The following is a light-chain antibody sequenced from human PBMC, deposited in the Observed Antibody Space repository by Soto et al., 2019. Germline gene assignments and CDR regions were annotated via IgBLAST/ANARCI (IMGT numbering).Light chain of an antibody. CDR3: QQWTNRPNT. CDR1: QSVSSY. CDR2: DAS. Sequence: GERATLSCRASQSVSSYLAWYQQKPGQAPRLLIYDASNRATGIPARFSGSGSGTDFTLTISSLQPEDFAGYYCQQWTNRPNTFGQGTRLDIK. V-gene: IGKV3-11*01. J-gene: IGKJ5*01.